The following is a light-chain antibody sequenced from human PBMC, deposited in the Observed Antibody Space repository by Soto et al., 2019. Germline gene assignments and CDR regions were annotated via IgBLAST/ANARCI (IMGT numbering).Light chain of an antibody. J-gene: IGKJ1*01. CDR1: QSISYY. CDR3: QQNYYTPPT. V-gene: IGKV1-39*01. CDR2: GAS. Sequence: DIQMTQSPSSLSASVGDRVTITCRASQSISYYLNWYQQKPGKAPKFLIYGASSLQSGVPSRFSGSGSGTDFTLDINSLQPDDFATYYCQQNYYTPPTFGQGTKVEIK.